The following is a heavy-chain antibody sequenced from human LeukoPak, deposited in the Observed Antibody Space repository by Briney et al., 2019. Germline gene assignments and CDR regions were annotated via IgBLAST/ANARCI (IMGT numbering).Heavy chain of an antibody. J-gene: IGHJ4*02. V-gene: IGHV1-2*02. CDR2: INPNSGVT. D-gene: IGHD2-15*01. CDR3: ARDLGYFSGTLDD. CDR1: GYTFTGYY. Sequence: ASVKVSCKSSGYTFTGYYIHWVRRAPGQGLEWMGWINPNSGVTNYAQKFQGRVTMTRDTSITTVYMELSRLRSDDTAVYYCARDLGYFSGTLDDWGQGTLVTVSS.